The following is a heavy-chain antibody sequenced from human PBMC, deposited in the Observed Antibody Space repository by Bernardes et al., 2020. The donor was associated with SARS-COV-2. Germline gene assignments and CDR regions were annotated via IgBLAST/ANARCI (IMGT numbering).Heavy chain of an antibody. V-gene: IGHV4-39*01. CDR1: GRSISRSSSYS. D-gene: IGHD2-15*01. CDR3: ARLVVVAISYYYGMDV. J-gene: IGHJ6*02. Sequence: LSLTCNVSGRSISRSSSYSWAWIRQPPGKGLQWIATIDYSGSTYYNPSPKSRVTISVDMSNNQFSLKMNSVTAADTAVYYCARLVVVAISYYYGMDVWGQGTSVTVSS. CDR2: IDYSGST.